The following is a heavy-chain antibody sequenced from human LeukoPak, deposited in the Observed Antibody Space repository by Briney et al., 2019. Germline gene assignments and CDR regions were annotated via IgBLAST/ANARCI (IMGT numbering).Heavy chain of an antibody. CDR3: ARHSFARPFDS. CDR2: IYSTEDT. V-gene: IGHV4-59*08. Sequence: ASEPLSLTCTVSGASIFGSYWSWIRQPPGKGLECIRNIYSTEDTNYNPSLKSRATISQDPSRSQFSLMLSSVTAADTAIYYCARHSFARPFDSWGQGTLVTVSS. J-gene: IGHJ4*02. D-gene: IGHD6-6*01. CDR1: GASIFGSY.